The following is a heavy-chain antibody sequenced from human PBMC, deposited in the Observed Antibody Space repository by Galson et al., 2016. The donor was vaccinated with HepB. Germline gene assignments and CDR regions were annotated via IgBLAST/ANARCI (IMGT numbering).Heavy chain of an antibody. CDR1: GYTFTGYY. Sequence: SVKVSCKASGYTFTGYYIHWVRQVPGQGLEWMGCINPNSGGTNYAQKFQGRVTMTRDTSISTASMELDSLTSDDTAMYYCARDPFSTTYYIDYWGQGTLVTVSS. CDR2: INPNSGGT. V-gene: IGHV1-2*02. J-gene: IGHJ4*02. D-gene: IGHD3-3*02. CDR3: ARDPFSTTYYIDY.